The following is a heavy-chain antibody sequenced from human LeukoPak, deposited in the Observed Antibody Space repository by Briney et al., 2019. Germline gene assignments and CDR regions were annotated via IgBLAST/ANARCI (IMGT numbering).Heavy chain of an antibody. V-gene: IGHV3-21*01. CDR1: EFTFSAYT. J-gene: IGHJ6*02. CDR2: ISPSSSYI. D-gene: IGHD2-2*02. Sequence: GGSLRLSCAASEFTFSAYTMNWVRQAPGKGREWVSFISPSSSYIYYADSVNGRFTISRDNSKNTLYLQMNSLRAEDTAVYYCARERLGYCSSTSCYNYYYYGMDVWGQGTTVTVSS. CDR3: ARERLGYCSSTSCYNYYYYGMDV.